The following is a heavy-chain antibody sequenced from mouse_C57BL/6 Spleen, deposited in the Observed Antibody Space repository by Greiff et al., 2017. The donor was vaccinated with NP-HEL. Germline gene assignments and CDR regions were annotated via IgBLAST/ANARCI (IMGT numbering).Heavy chain of an antibody. J-gene: IGHJ4*01. CDR1: GYAFTNNL. CDR2: INPGSGGT. D-gene: IGHD6-5*01. CDR3: ARWAPYDYDAMDY. Sequence: QVQLQQSGAELVRPGTSVKVSCKASGYAFTNNLIEWVKQRPGQGLEWIGVINPGSGGTNYNEKFKGKATLTADKSSSTAYMQLSSLTSEDSAVYFCARWAPYDYDAMDYWGQGTSVTVSS. V-gene: IGHV1-54*01.